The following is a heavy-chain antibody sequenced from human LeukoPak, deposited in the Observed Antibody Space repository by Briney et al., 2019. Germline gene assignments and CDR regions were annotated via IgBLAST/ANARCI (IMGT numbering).Heavy chain of an antibody. J-gene: IGHJ6*03. V-gene: IGHV3-23*01. CDR2: ISGSGGST. CDR3: AKAMTYDYSNYYYYYYMDV. Sequence: GGSLRLSCAASGFTFSSYAMSWVRQAPGKGLEWVSAISGSGGSTYYADSVKGRFTISRGNSKNTLYLQMNSLRAEDTAVYYCAKAMTYDYSNYYYYYYMDVWGKGTTVTASS. D-gene: IGHD4-11*01. CDR1: GFTFSSYA.